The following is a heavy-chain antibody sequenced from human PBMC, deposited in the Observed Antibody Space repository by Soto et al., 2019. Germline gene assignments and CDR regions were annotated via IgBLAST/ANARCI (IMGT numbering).Heavy chain of an antibody. J-gene: IGHJ4*02. CDR2: IYFSGST. CDR1: GGSISSSSYY. Sequence: PSETLSLTCTVSGGSISSSSYYWGWIRQPPGKGLEWIGSIYFSGSTYYNPSLKSRVTISVDTSKNQFSLKLSSVTAADTAVYYCARTSRVIIKGLFYFDYWGQGTLVTVSS. CDR3: ARTSRVIIKGLFYFDY. D-gene: IGHD3-10*01. V-gene: IGHV4-39*01.